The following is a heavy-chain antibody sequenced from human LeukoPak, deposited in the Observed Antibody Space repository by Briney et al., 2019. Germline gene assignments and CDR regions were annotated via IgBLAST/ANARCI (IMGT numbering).Heavy chain of an antibody. CDR1: GYTFTSYY. CDR2: INPSGGST. D-gene: IGHD3-22*01. J-gene: IGHJ4*02. Sequence: GASVKVSCKASGYTFTSYYMHWVRQAPGQGLEWMGIINPSGGSTSYAQKFQGRVTMTRDTSTSTVYMELSSLRSEDTAVYYCARENYYEGSGFTPFDYWGQGTLVTVSS. V-gene: IGHV1-46*01. CDR3: ARENYYEGSGFTPFDY.